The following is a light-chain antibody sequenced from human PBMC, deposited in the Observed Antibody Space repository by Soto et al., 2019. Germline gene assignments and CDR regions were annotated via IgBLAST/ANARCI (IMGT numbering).Light chain of an antibody. CDR3: ETWDTNTLV. V-gene: IGLV4-60*02. Sequence: QSVLTQSSSASASLGSSVKLTCTLSSGHSSYIIAWHQQQPGKAPRYLMKLEGSGTYNKGSGVPDRFSGSSSGADRYLTISNFQFEDEADYYCETWDTNTLVFGGGTKLTVL. CDR1: SGHSSYI. CDR2: LEGSGTY. J-gene: IGLJ2*01.